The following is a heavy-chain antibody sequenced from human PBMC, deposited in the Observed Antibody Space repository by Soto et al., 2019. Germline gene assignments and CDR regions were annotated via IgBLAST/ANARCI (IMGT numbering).Heavy chain of an antibody. D-gene: IGHD3-10*01. V-gene: IGHV1-3*01. J-gene: IGHJ4*02. CDR2: INAGNGNT. CDR3: ARDFSWFGELIASDY. CDR1: GYTITSYA. Sequence: GASVKVSCKDSGYTITSYAMHWVRQAPGQRLEWMGWINAGNGNTKYSQKFQGRVTITRDTSASTAYMELSSLRSEDTAVYYCARDFSWFGELIASDYWGQGTLVTVSS.